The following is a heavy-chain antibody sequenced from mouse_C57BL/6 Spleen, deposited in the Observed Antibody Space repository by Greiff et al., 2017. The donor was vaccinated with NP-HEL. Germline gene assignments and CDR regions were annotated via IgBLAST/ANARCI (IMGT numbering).Heavy chain of an antibody. CDR2: IDPEDGDT. J-gene: IGHJ2*01. CDR1: GFNIKDYY. V-gene: IGHV14-1*01. D-gene: IGHD2-5*01. CDR3: TTGIVTTWDYLDN. Sequence: EVQLQQSGAELVRPGASVKLSCTASGFNIKDYYMHWVKQRPEQGLEWIGRIDPEDGDTEYAPKFQGKATMTADTSSNTAYLQLSSLTSEDTAVYYCTTGIVTTWDYLDNWGQGTTLTVSS.